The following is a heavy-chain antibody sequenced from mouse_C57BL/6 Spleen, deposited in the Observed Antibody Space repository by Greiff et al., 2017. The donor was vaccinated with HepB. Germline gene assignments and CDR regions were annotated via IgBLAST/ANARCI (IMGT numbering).Heavy chain of an antibody. D-gene: IGHD1-1*01. V-gene: IGHV3-6*01. J-gene: IGHJ1*03. Sequence: EVQLLESGPGLVKPSQSLSLTCSVTGYSITSGYYWNWIRQFPEHKLEWMGYISYDGSNNYNPSLKNRISITRDTSKNQFFLKLNSVTTEDPATYYCARDPSYYGSSPYWYFDVWGTGTTVTVSS. CDR2: ISYDGSN. CDR3: ARDPSYYGSSPYWYFDV. CDR1: GYSITSGYY.